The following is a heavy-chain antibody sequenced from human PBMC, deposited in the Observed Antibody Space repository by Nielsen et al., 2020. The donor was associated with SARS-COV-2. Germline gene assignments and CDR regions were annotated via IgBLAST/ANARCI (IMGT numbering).Heavy chain of an antibody. CDR3: ARDDTVTMYYYSYYGMDV. J-gene: IGHJ6*02. CDR1: GYTFTNYY. V-gene: IGHV1-46*01. Sequence: ASVKASCKASGYTFTNYYMHWVRQAPGQGLEWMGIINTSDGSTTYAQKFQGRVTMTRDTSTRTVYMELRSLRSEDTAVYYCARDDTVTMYYYSYYGMDVWGQGTTVTVSS. CDR2: INTSDGST. D-gene: IGHD4-17*01.